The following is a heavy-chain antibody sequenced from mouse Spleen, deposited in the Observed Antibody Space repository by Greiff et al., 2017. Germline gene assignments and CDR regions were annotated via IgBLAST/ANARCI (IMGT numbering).Heavy chain of an antibody. J-gene: IGHJ3*01. CDR2: ISYDGSN. CDR1: GYSITSGYY. D-gene: IGHD1-1*01. V-gene: IGHV3-6*02. Sequence: EVKLVESGPGLVKPSQSLSLTCSVTGYSITSGYYWNWIRQFPGNKLEWMGYISYDGSNNYNPSLKNRISITRDTSKNQFFLKLNSVTTEDTATYYCARDPSYYYGSSYKAYWGQGTLVTVSA. CDR3: ARDPSYYYGSSYKAY.